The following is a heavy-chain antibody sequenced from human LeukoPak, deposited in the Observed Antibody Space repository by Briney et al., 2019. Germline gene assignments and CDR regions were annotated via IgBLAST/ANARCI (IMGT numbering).Heavy chain of an antibody. CDR1: GGSVSSGSYY. D-gene: IGHD3-10*01. Sequence: SETLSLTCTVSGGSVSSGSYYWSWIRQPPGKGLEWIGYIYYSGSTNYNPSLKSRVTISEDTSKNQFSLKLSSVTAADTAVYYCAREEYYYGSGSYHRTLDYWGQGTLVTVSS. CDR2: IYYSGST. J-gene: IGHJ4*02. CDR3: AREEYYYGSGSYHRTLDY. V-gene: IGHV4-61*01.